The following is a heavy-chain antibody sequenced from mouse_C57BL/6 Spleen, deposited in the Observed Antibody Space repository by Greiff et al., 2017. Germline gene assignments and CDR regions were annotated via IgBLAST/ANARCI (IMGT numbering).Heavy chain of an antibody. V-gene: IGHV14-3*01. CDR3: ARAPWEKRGDFDY. CDR1: GFNIKNTY. CDR2: IDPANGNT. Sequence: EVQLQQSVAELVRPGASVKLSCTASGFNIKNTYMHWVKQRPEQGLEWIGRIDPANGNTKYAPKFQGKATITADTSSNTAYLQLSSLTSEDTAIYYGARAPWEKRGDFDYWGQGTTLTVSS. J-gene: IGHJ2*01. D-gene: IGHD4-1*01.